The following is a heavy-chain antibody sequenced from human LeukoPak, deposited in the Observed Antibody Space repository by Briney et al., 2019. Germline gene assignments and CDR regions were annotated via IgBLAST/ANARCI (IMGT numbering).Heavy chain of an antibody. CDR1: GGSISSGDYY. CDR3: ARFTMVRGVIPFDY. CDR2: IYYSGST. J-gene: IGHJ4*02. Sequence: SQTLSLTCTVSGGSISSGDYYWSWIRQPPGKGLEWIGYIYYSGSTYYNPSLKSRVTISVDTSKNQFSLKLSSVTAADTARYYCARFTMVRGVIPFDYWCQGTLVTVSS. V-gene: IGHV4-30-4*08. D-gene: IGHD3-10*01.